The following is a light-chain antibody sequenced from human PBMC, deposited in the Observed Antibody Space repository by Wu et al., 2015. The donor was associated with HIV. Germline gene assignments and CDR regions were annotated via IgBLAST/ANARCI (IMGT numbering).Light chain of an antibody. CDR1: QDINTY. V-gene: IGKV1-27*01. Sequence: DRVTITXRASQDINTYLAWYQQKSGEPPKLLIYGAITLQSGVSSRLSGSGSGTDFTLTINNLQPEDVATYYCQKYYNSIVFGQGTKVEIK. J-gene: IGKJ1*01. CDR3: QKYYNSIV. CDR2: GAI.